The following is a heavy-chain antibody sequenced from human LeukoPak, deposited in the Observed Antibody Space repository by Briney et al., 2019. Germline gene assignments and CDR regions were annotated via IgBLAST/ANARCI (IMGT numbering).Heavy chain of an antibody. Sequence: TVGSLRLSCAASGFTVSSNYMSWVPQAPGEGLEWVSVIYSGGSTYYADSVKGRFTISRDNSKNSLYLQMNSLRAEDTAVYYCARDLPYYYDSSGYYLTDYWGQGTLVTVSS. D-gene: IGHD3-22*01. J-gene: IGHJ4*02. V-gene: IGHV3-66*01. CDR3: ARDLPYYYDSSGYYLTDY. CDR2: IYSGGST. CDR1: GFTVSSNY.